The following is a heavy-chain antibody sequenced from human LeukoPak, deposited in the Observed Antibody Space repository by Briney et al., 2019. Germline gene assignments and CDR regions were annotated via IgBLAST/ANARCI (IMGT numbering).Heavy chain of an antibody. CDR2: INPNSGGT. D-gene: IGHD3-22*01. J-gene: IGHJ4*02. CDR1: GYTFTGYY. V-gene: IGHV1-2*02. Sequence: ASVKVSCKASGYTFTGYYMHWVRPAPGQGLEWMGWINPNSGGTNYAQKFQGRVTMTRDTSISTAYMELSRLRSDDTAVYYCARDIEPDYYDSSGYLNYWGQGTLVTVSS. CDR3: ARDIEPDYYDSSGYLNY.